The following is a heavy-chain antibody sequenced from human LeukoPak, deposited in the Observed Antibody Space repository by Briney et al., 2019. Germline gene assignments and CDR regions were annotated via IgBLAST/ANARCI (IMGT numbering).Heavy chain of an antibody. CDR3: ARGTTNWEPFDY. CDR2: MNPNSGNT. V-gene: IGHV1-8*01. J-gene: IGHJ4*02. Sequence: ASVKVSCKASGYTFTIYDINWVRQATGQGREWMGWMNPNSGNTGYAQKVQGRVNMTRDPSISTAYLELRSLRSDDTAVYYCARGTTNWEPFDYWGQGTLVTVSS. D-gene: IGHD1-14*01. CDR1: GYTFTIYD.